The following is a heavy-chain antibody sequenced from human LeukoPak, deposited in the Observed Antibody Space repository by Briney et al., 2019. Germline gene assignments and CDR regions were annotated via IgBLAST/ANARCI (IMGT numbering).Heavy chain of an antibody. CDR1: GFTFSSYE. CDR2: ISSSGSTI. J-gene: IGHJ5*02. Sequence: GGSLRLSCAASGFTFSSYEMNWVRQAPGKGLEWVSYISSSGSTIYYADSVKGRFTISRDNAKNSLYLQMNSLRAEDTAVYYCARDLLSSLGWFDPWGQGTLVTVSS. CDR3: ARDLLSSLGWFDP. V-gene: IGHV3-48*03. D-gene: IGHD3-16*01.